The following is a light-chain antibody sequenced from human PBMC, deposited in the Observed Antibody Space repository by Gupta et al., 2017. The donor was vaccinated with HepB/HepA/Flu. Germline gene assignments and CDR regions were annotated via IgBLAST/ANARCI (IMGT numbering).Light chain of an antibody. CDR3: QQDNGWPPWT. CDR2: GAS. CDR1: QNVNSN. V-gene: IGKV3-15*01. J-gene: IGKJ1*01. Sequence: EIVMTQSPVTLSVSPGERATLSCRASQNVNSNLAWYQQKPGQAPRLLIYGASTRATGIPGRFSGDGYGTQFTLTISSGQSEDSAGYFCQQDNGWPPWTFGQGTKMEMK.